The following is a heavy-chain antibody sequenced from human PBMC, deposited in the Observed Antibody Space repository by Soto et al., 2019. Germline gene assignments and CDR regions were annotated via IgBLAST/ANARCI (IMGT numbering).Heavy chain of an antibody. J-gene: IGHJ4*02. D-gene: IGHD6-19*01. Sequence: ASVQVSCKASGYTFTSYGISWVRQAPGQRLEWMGWINAGNGNTKYSQKFQGRVTITRDTSASTAYMELSSLRSEDTAVYYCARVQGGSSGFGYWGQGTLVTVSS. CDR2: INAGNGNT. CDR1: GYTFTSYG. V-gene: IGHV1-3*01. CDR3: ARVQGGSSGFGY.